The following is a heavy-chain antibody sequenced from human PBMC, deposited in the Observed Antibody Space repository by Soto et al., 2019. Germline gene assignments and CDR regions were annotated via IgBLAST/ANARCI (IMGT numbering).Heavy chain of an antibody. CDR1: ACTFRTYV. D-gene: IGHD5-18*01. Sequence: GDSLKVSCKAAACTFRTYVISWVRPAPGQGLEWMGGIIPMFGTANYAQRFQDRVTITADESTNTVYMELSSLRSEDTAVYFCASGIQLWLRRINTGYYWPYWGQGTLVTVSS. CDR2: IIPMFGTA. CDR3: ASGIQLWLRRINTGYYWPY. J-gene: IGHJ4*02. V-gene: IGHV1-69*13.